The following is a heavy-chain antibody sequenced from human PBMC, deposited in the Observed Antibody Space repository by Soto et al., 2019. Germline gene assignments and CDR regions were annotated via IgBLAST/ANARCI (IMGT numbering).Heavy chain of an antibody. CDR3: ARDGYYGRFQH. J-gene: IGHJ1*01. Sequence: EVQLVESGGGLVQPGGSLRLSCAASGFTFSSYSMNWVRQAPGKGLEWVSYISSSTSTIYYADSVKGRFTISRDNAKNSMYLQMNILRAEDTAVYYCARDGYYGRFQHWGQGTLVTVSS. D-gene: IGHD3-10*01. V-gene: IGHV3-48*01. CDR2: ISSSTSTI. CDR1: GFTFSSYS.